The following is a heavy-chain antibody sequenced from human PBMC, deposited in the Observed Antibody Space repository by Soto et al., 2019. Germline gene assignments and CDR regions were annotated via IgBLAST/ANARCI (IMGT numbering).Heavy chain of an antibody. CDR3: ARTQLESPYYYYYGMDV. Sequence: SETLSLTCTVSGGSISSYYWSWIRQPPGKGLEWIGYIYYSGSTNYNPSLKSRVTISVDTSKNQFSLKLSSVTAADTAVYYCARTQLESPYYYYYGMDVWGQGTTVTVSS. D-gene: IGHD2-2*01. J-gene: IGHJ6*02. CDR2: IYYSGST. CDR1: GGSISSYY. V-gene: IGHV4-59*01.